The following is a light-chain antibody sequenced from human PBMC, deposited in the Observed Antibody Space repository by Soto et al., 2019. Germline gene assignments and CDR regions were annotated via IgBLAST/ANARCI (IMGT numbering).Light chain of an antibody. CDR3: SAWDDNIYGPV. V-gene: IGLV1-44*01. CDR1: SSDIGSNP. J-gene: IGLJ2*01. CDR2: RDN. Sequence: QSVLTQPPLASGTPGQRVAISCSGGSSDIGSNPVNWYLHLPGAAPKLLIYRDNQRPSGVPDRFSGSKSGTSASLTISGLQSEDEADYFCSAWDDNIYGPVFGGGTQLTVL.